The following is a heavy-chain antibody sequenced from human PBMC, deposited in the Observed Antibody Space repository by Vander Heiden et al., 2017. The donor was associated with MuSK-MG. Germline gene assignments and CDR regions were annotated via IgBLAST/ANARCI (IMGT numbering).Heavy chain of an antibody. V-gene: IGHV1-69*06. Sequence: QVQLVQSGTEVKKPGSSVKVSCKASGGTFSSYSISWVRQAPGQGLEWMGGIIPIFGTATYAQKFQGRVTITADKSTSTAYMELSSLRSEDTAVYYCARETDCWSGYQHGTYGMDVWGQGTTGSVSS. CDR2: IIPIFGTA. D-gene: IGHD3-3*01. J-gene: IGHJ6*02. CDR1: GGTFSSYS. CDR3: ARETDCWSGYQHGTYGMDV.